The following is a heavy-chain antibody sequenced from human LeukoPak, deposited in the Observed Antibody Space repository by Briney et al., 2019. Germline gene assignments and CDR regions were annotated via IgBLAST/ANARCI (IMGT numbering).Heavy chain of an antibody. Sequence: GGSLRLSCAASGFTFSSYWMSWVRQAPGKGLEWVANIKQDGSEKYYVDSVRGRFTISRDNAKNSLYLQMNSLRAEDTAVYYCARNRYSGSYGVDYWGQGTLVTVSS. CDR3: ARNRYSGSYGVDY. CDR1: GFTFSSYW. V-gene: IGHV3-7*05. D-gene: IGHD1-26*01. CDR2: IKQDGSEK. J-gene: IGHJ4*02.